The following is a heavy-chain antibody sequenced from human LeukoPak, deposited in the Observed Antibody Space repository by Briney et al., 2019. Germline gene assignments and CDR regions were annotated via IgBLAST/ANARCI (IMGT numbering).Heavy chain of an antibody. D-gene: IGHD6-19*01. CDR2: ISSSSSYI. CDR1: GFTFSSYS. Sequence: GGSLRLSCAASGFTFSSYSMNWVRQAPGKGLEWVSSISSSSSYIYYADSVKGRFTISRDNAKNSLYLQMNSLRAEDTAVYYCARVGKDDFIWQWLGFDYWGQGTLVTVSS. V-gene: IGHV3-21*01. CDR3: ARVGKDDFIWQWLGFDY. J-gene: IGHJ4*02.